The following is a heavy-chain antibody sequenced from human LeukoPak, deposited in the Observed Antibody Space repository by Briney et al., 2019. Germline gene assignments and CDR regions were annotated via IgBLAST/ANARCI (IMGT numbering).Heavy chain of an antibody. J-gene: IGHJ4*02. V-gene: IGHV3-30*03. CDR1: GFTFSSYG. Sequence: GGSLRLSCAASGFTFSSYGMHWVRQAPGKGLERVAVISYHGSNEYYADSVKGRFSVSRDNSKNTLYLQMNSLRAEDTAVYYCARGYYYDSSGYYRDYFDYWGQGTLVTVSS. CDR3: ARGYYYDSSGYYRDYFDY. CDR2: ISYHGSNE. D-gene: IGHD3-22*01.